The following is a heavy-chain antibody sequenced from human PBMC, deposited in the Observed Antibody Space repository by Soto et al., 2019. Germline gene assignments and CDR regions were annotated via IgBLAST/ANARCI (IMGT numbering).Heavy chain of an antibody. CDR1: GYPFPSFE. CDR2: ISNAGSGNT. CDR3: ARESNHYKDFCQN. V-gene: IGHV1-3*01. J-gene: IGHJ4*02. D-gene: IGHD1-1*01. Sequence: GASVKVSCKTSGYPFPSFEVHWIRQAPGQRPEWMGGISNAGSGNTKYSQKFQDRLTITGDKRATTVYMALSSLTSEDTATYYCARESNHYKDFCQNWGQGTQVTVSS.